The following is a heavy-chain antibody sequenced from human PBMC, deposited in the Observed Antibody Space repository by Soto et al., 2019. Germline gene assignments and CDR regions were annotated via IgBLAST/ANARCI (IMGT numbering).Heavy chain of an antibody. J-gene: IGHJ6*02. CDR2: IWYDGSNK. CDR3: ARGSTIFFLSNYGMDV. Sequence: GGSLRLSCAASGFTFSSYGMHWVRQAPGKGLEWVAVIWYDGSNKYYADSVKGRFTISRDNSKNTLYLQMNSLRAEDTAVYYCARGSTIFFLSNYGMDVWGQGTTVTVSS. D-gene: IGHD3-3*01. V-gene: IGHV3-33*01. CDR1: GFTFSSYG.